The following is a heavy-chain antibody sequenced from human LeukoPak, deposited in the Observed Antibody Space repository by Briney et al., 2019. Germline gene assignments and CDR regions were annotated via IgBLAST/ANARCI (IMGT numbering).Heavy chain of an antibody. Sequence: SETLSLTCTVSGGSISSGTYYWGWIRQPAGKGLEWVGRIHTSGSTNYNPSLKSRVTMSVDTSKSQFSLRLSSVTAADTAVYYCARAFDYGSSNWFDPWGQGTLVTVSS. D-gene: IGHD3-10*01. V-gene: IGHV4-61*02. CDR1: GGSISSGTYY. CDR2: IHTSGST. J-gene: IGHJ5*02. CDR3: ARAFDYGSSNWFDP.